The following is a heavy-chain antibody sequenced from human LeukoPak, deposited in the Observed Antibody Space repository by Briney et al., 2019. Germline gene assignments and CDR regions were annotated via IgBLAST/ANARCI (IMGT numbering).Heavy chain of an antibody. CDR1: GFTFSSYA. J-gene: IGHJ4*02. CDR3: AGDSHPIVGALFDY. CDR2: ISYDGSNK. Sequence: GGSLRLSCAASGFTFSSYAMHWVRQAPGKGLEWVAVISYDGSNKYYADSVKGRFTISRDNSKNTLYLQMNSLRAEDTAVYYCAGDSHPIVGALFDYWGQGTLVTVSS. D-gene: IGHD1-26*01. V-gene: IGHV3-30-3*01.